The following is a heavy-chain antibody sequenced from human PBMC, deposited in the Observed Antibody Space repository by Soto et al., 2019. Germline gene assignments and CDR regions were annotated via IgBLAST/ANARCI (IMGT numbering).Heavy chain of an antibody. D-gene: IGHD6-13*01. J-gene: IGHJ6*02. Sequence: PGGSLRLSCAASGFTFGSYGMHWVRQAPGKGLEWVAVISYDGSNKYYADSVKGRFTISRDNSKNTLYLQMNSLRAEDTAVYYCAKGHGRWQQLVYSPTSYYGMDVWGQGTTVTVSS. V-gene: IGHV3-30*18. CDR3: AKGHGRWQQLVYSPTSYYGMDV. CDR1: GFTFGSYG. CDR2: ISYDGSNK.